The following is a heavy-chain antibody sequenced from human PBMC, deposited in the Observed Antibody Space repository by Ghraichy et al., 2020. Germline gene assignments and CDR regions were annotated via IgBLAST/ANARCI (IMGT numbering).Heavy chain of an antibody. D-gene: IGHD6-13*01. V-gene: IGHV3-11*01. J-gene: IGHJ6*02. Sequence: GGSLRLSCAASGFTFSDYYMSWIRQAPGKGLEWVSYISSSGSTIYYADSVKGRFTISRDNAKNSLYLQMNSLRAEDTAVYYCARTPRYQSIAAAGTYYYYYYGMDVWGQGTTVTVSS. CDR1: GFTFSDYY. CDR2: ISSSGSTI. CDR3: ARTPRYQSIAAAGTYYYYYYGMDV.